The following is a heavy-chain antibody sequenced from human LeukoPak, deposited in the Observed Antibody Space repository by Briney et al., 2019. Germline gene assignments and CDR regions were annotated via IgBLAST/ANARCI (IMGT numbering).Heavy chain of an antibody. D-gene: IGHD2-15*01. Sequence: GASVKVSCKASGYTFTSYYMHWVRQAPGQGLEWMGIINPSGGSTSYAQKFQGRVTMTRDTSTSAVYMELSSLRSEDTAVYYCARVPSGRYFDYWGQGTLVTVSS. CDR3: ARVPSGRYFDY. V-gene: IGHV1-46*01. J-gene: IGHJ4*02. CDR1: GYTFTSYY. CDR2: INPSGGST.